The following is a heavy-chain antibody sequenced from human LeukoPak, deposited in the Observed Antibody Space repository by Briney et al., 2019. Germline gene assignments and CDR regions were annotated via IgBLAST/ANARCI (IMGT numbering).Heavy chain of an antibody. CDR1: GGSIRSYY. CDR3: ARNYYDSSGPRGAFAY. Sequence: SETLSLTCTVSGGSIRSYYWSWVRQPPGKGLECIGYIYYIGSTNYNPSLKSRVTISLDTSKSQFSLKLSSVTAADTAVYYCARNYYDSSGPRGAFAYWGQGTLVTVSS. J-gene: IGHJ4*02. CDR2: IYYIGST. D-gene: IGHD3-22*01. V-gene: IGHV4-59*08.